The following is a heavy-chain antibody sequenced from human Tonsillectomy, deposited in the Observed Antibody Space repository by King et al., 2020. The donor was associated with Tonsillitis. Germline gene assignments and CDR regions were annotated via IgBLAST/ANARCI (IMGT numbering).Heavy chain of an antibody. J-gene: IGHJ4*02. D-gene: IGHD5-18*01. CDR1: GGSISSGNYY. Sequence: QLQESGPGLVKPSQTLSLTCTVSGGSISSGNYYWSWIRQPPGKGLEWIGYMYYSGSTNYNPSLKSRVTISVDTSKKQFSLRLSSVTAADTAVYYCARGHGSGYQHFDYWGQGTLVTVPS. CDR3: ARGHGSGYQHFDY. CDR2: MYYSGST. V-gene: IGHV4-61*01.